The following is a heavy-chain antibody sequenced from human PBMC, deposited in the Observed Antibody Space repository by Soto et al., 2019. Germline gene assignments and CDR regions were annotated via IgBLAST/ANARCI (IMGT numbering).Heavy chain of an antibody. CDR1: GYTFTSYG. Sequence: ASVKVSCKASGYTFTSYGISWVRQAPGQGLEWMGWISAYNGNTNYAQKLQGRVTMTTDTSTSTAYMELRSLRSDDTAVYYCARDRGRIAARPCHFDYWGQGTLVTVSS. D-gene: IGHD6-6*01. J-gene: IGHJ4*02. CDR2: ISAYNGNT. V-gene: IGHV1-18*04. CDR3: ARDRGRIAARPCHFDY.